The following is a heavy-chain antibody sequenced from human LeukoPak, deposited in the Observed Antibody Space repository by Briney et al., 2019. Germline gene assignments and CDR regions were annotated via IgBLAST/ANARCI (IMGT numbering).Heavy chain of an antibody. CDR1: GFTFDDYS. CDR3: AKGQTYSSTSPLDY. J-gene: IGHJ4*02. Sequence: GGSLRLSCAASGFTFDDYSMHWVRQAPRKGLECVSGSSWNSGRIVYADSAKGRFTISRDSAKTSLYLQMNSLRPEDMAFYYCAKGQTYSSTSPLDYWGQGTLVTVSS. CDR2: SSWNSGRI. V-gene: IGHV3-9*03. D-gene: IGHD6-13*01.